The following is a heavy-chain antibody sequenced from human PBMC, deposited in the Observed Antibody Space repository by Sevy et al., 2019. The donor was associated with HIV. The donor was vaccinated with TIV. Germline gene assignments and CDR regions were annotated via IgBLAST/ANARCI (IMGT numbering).Heavy chain of an antibody. V-gene: IGHV3-21*01. D-gene: IGHD5-18*01. CDR3: TRDAYYRGRGYSYGYRPDYYYGMDV. CDR2: ISSSSSYI. Sequence: GGSLRLSCAASGFTFSSYSMNWVRQAPGKGLEWVSSISSSSSYIYYADSVKGRFTISRDNAKNSLYLQRNSLRAEDTAVYYCTRDAYYRGRGYSYGYRPDYYYGMDVWGQGTTVTVSS. CDR1: GFTFSSYS. J-gene: IGHJ6*02.